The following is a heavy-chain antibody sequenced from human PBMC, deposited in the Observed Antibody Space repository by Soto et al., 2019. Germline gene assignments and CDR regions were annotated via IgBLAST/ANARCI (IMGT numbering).Heavy chain of an antibody. V-gene: IGHV4-59*01. Sequence: QVQLQESGPGLVKPSETLSLTCTVSGGSISSYYWSWFRQPPGKGLEWIGYISHSGSTKYNPSLESRVAMLIDTSRHQFSLQLSFVTAADTAVYYCASIPRGSSFGWFDYWGQGSLVTVSS. D-gene: IGHD5-18*01. J-gene: IGHJ4*02. CDR1: GGSISSYY. CDR3: ASIPRGSSFGWFDY. CDR2: ISHSGST.